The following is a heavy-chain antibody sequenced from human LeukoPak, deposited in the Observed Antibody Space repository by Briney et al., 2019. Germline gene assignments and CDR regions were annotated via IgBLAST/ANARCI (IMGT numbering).Heavy chain of an antibody. Sequence: GGSLRLSCAASGFTFSSYAMSWVRQAPGKGLEWVSTISGGGGTTYYTDSVKGRFTISRDNSKNTLYLQVNSLRAEDTAIYSCARGGLRGDTFDSWGQGTLVTVSS. V-gene: IGHV3-23*01. J-gene: IGHJ4*02. D-gene: IGHD3-10*01. CDR2: ISGGGGTT. CDR3: ARGGLRGDTFDS. CDR1: GFTFSSYA.